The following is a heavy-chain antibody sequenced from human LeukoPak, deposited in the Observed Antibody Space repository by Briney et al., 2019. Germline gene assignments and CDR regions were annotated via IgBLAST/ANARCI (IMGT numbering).Heavy chain of an antibody. Sequence: GGSLRLSCAASGFNFSSHSMNWVRQAPGKGLEWVSSITSSSSYIYYADSVKGRFTISRDNAKNSLYLQMNSLRAEDTAVYYCASTRNLYCSGGSCYRYNWFDPWGQGTLVTVSS. CDR1: GFNFSSHS. V-gene: IGHV3-21*01. D-gene: IGHD2-15*01. J-gene: IGHJ5*02. CDR3: ASTRNLYCSGGSCYRYNWFDP. CDR2: ITSSSSYI.